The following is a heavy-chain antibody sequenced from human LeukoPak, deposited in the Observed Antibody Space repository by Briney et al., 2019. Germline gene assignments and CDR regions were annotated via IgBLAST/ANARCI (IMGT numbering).Heavy chain of an antibody. V-gene: IGHV3-74*01. CDR3: ARGQLSSYYDFWSGYYLLDY. Sequence: GGSLRLSCAASGFTFSSYWMHWVRQAPGKGLVWVSRINTDGSSTSYADSVKGRFTISRDNAKNTLYLQMNSPRAEDTAVYYCARGQLSSYYDFWSGYYLLDYWGQGTLVTVSS. CDR1: GFTFSSYW. D-gene: IGHD3-3*01. J-gene: IGHJ4*02. CDR2: INTDGSST.